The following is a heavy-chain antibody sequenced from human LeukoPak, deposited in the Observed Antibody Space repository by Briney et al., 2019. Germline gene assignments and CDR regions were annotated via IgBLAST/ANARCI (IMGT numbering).Heavy chain of an antibody. CDR2: IYYSGST. CDR1: GDSVTTNLYY. CDR3: ARVRNYYDSSGYYYYHYGMDV. V-gene: IGHV4-61*01. Sequence: PSETLSLTCTVSGDSVTTNLYYWAWLRQPPGMGLEWIGYIYYSGSTNYNPSLKSRVTISVDTSKNQFSLKLSSVTAADTAVYYCARVRNYYDSSGYYYYHYGMDVWGQGTTVTVSS. J-gene: IGHJ6*02. D-gene: IGHD3-22*01.